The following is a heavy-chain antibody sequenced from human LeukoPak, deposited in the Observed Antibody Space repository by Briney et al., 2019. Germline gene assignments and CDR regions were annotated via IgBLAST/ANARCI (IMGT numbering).Heavy chain of an antibody. CDR1: GGTFSSYT. CDR2: IIPILGIA. V-gene: IGHV1-69*02. Sequence: SVKVSCKASGGTFSSYTISWVRQAHGQGLEWMGRIIPILGIANYAQKFQGRVTITADKSTSTAYMELSSLRSEDTAVYYCARADYSRDWFDPWGQGTLVTVSS. CDR3: ARADYSRDWFDP. D-gene: IGHD4-11*01. J-gene: IGHJ5*02.